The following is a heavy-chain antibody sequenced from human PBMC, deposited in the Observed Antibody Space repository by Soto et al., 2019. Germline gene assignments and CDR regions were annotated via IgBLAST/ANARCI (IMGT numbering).Heavy chain of an antibody. CDR3: AKDHWGSY. Sequence: LMXCCASSGFTFTTYAMSWVRQAPGKGLEWVSAISGSGGSTYYADSVKGRFTISRDNSKNTLYLQMNSLRAEDTAVYYCAKDHWGSYSGQGALVTVSS. V-gene: IGHV3-23*01. CDR1: GFTFTTYA. J-gene: IGHJ4*02. CDR2: ISGSGGST. D-gene: IGHD3-16*01.